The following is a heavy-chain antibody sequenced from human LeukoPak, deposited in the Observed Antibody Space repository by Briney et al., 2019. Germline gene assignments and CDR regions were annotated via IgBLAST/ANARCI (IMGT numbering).Heavy chain of an antibody. J-gene: IGHJ4*02. V-gene: IGHV4-4*07. CDR3: ARGGTSFDY. CDR1: GGSTSTHY. CDR2: IYTNGIT. Sequence: SETLSLTCTVSGGSTSTHYLSWTRQPAGKGLEWIGRIYTNGITDYNPSLQSRVTMSVDTSKNQFSLKLNSVTAADTAVYYCARGGTSFDYWGQGTLVTVSS.